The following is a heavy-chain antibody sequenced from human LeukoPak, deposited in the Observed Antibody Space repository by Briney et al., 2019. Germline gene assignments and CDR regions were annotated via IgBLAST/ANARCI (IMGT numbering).Heavy chain of an antibody. Sequence: PGGSLRLSCAVSGFTFTGYGMHWVRQAPGRGLEWVAFTLYDGSSQYYPDSLRGRFTISRDNSKNTLFLQMNNLTHDDTAVYYCAKDLLLRQFVLDFWGQGTPVTVSS. V-gene: IGHV3-30*02. D-gene: IGHD5-24*01. CDR1: GFTFTGYG. J-gene: IGHJ4*02. CDR2: TLYDGSSQ. CDR3: AKDLLLRQFVLDF.